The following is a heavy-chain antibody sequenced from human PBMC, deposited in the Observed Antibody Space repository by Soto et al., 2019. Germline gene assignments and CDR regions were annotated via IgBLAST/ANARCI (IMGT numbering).Heavy chain of an antibody. D-gene: IGHD1-26*01. CDR2: IYTSGST. V-gene: IGHV4-4*07. J-gene: IGHJ6*02. Sequence: PSETLSLTCTVSGGSIRSYYRSWIRQPAGKPLEWIGRIYTSGSTNYNPSLKSRVTMSVGTSKNQFSLNLSSVTAADTAVYYCAREGASGFGMDVWGQGTTVTVS. CDR3: AREGASGFGMDV. CDR1: GGSIRSYY.